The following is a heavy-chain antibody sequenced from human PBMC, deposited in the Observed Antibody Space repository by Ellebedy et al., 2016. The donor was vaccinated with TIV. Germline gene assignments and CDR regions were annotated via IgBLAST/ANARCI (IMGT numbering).Heavy chain of an antibody. Sequence: SETLSLTXAVSGGSISSNKWWSWVRQPPGKGLEWIGEVYHSGSTNYNPSLKSRVTILVDKSANQFSLILSSVTAADTAVYYCARDPLPYGSGSTNYYYYGMDVWGQGTTVTVSS. CDR2: VYHSGST. D-gene: IGHD3-10*01. J-gene: IGHJ6*02. CDR1: GGSISSNKW. CDR3: ARDPLPYGSGSTNYYYYGMDV. V-gene: IGHV4-4*02.